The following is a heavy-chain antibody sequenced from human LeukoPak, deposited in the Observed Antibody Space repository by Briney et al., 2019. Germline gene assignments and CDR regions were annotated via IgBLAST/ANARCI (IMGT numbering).Heavy chain of an antibody. CDR3: AKRPRDTSGYYLGAFDI. CDR2: ISASGGTT. Sequence: TGGSLILSCAASGFTFSIYAMTWVRQAPGKGLECVSGISASGGTTYYADSVKGRFTISRDNSRNTLYLQINSLRAEDTAVYYCAKRPRDTSGYYLGAFDIWGQGTMVTISS. CDR1: GFTFSIYA. J-gene: IGHJ3*02. D-gene: IGHD3-22*01. V-gene: IGHV3-23*01.